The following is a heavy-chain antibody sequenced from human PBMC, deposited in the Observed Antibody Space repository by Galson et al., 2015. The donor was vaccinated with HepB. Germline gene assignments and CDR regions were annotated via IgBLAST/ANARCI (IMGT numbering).Heavy chain of an antibody. Sequence: SVKVSCKASGGTFSSYAISWVRQAPGQGLEWMGRIIPILGIANYAQKFQGRVTITADKSTSTAYMELSSLRSEDTAVYYCARHSYDYVWGSYRPGENAFDIWGQGTMVTVSS. V-gene: IGHV1-69*04. CDR2: IIPILGIA. CDR1: GGTFSSYA. CDR3: ARHSYDYVWGSYRPGENAFDI. D-gene: IGHD3-16*02. J-gene: IGHJ3*02.